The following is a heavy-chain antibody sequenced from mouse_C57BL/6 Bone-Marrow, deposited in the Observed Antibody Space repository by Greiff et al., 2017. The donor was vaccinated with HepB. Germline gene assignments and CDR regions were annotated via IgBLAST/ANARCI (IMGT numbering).Heavy chain of an antibody. CDR3: ASSLTVGYYFDY. CDR2: ISGGGGNT. CDR1: GFTFSSYT. V-gene: IGHV5-9*01. D-gene: IGHD1-1*01. Sequence: DVKLVESGGGLVKPGGSLKLSCAASGFTFSSYTMSWVRQTPEKRLEWVATISGGGGNTYYPDSVKGRFTISRDNAKNTLYLQMSSLRSEDTALYYCASSLTVGYYFDYWGQGTTLTVSS. J-gene: IGHJ2*01.